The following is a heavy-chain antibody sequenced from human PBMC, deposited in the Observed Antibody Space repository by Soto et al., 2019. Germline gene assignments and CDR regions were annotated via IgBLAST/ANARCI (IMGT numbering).Heavy chain of an antibody. CDR3: ARGPLYCSGGSCKYWYFXL. J-gene: IGHJ2*01. Sequence: GASVKVSCKASGYTFTSYDINWVRQATGQGLEWMGWMNPNSGNTGYAQKFQGRVTMTRNTSISTAYMELSSLRSEDTAVYYCARGPLYCSGGSCKYWYFXLWGRGTLVTVSS. D-gene: IGHD2-15*01. CDR1: GYTFTSYD. V-gene: IGHV1-8*01. CDR2: MNPNSGNT.